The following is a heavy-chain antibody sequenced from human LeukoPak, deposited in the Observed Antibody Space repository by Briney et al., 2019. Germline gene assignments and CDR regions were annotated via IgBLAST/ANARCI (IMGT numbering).Heavy chain of an antibody. CDR2: IKQDGSDK. V-gene: IGHV3-7*03. D-gene: IGHD1-26*01. CDR1: GFTFSTYW. Sequence: GGSLRLSCAVSGFTFSTYWMSWVRQAPGKGLEWVANIKQDGSDKYYVESVKGRFTISRDNAKNSLYLQTNSLRAEDTAVYYCARWAGGHYDYWGQGTLVTVSS. J-gene: IGHJ4*02. CDR3: ARWAGGHYDY.